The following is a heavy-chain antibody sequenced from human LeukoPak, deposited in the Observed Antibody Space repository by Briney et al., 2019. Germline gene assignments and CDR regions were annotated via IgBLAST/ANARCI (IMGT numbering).Heavy chain of an antibody. D-gene: IGHD1-26*01. CDR3: TRSPSLGGSYWGFDY. J-gene: IGHJ4*02. Sequence: GGSLRLSCAASGFTFSNYAMSWVRQAPGKGLEWVSSMSGSGGSTYYADSVKGRFTISRDNSKNTLYLQMNSLRAEDTAVYYCTRSPSLGGSYWGFDYWGQGTLVTVSS. CDR2: MSGSGGST. V-gene: IGHV3-23*01. CDR1: GFTFSNYA.